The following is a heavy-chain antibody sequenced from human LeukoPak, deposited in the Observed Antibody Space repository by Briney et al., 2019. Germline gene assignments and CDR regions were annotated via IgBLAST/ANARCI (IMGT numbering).Heavy chain of an antibody. CDR1: GGSISSGGYS. J-gene: IGHJ4*02. CDR3: ARGRRNYYDSSGYTKTFDY. Sequence: SETLSLTCAVSGGSISSGGYSWSWIRQPPGKGLEWIGYIYHGGSTFYNPSLKSRVTISVDRSKNQFSLNLSSVTAADTAVYYCARGRRNYYDSSGYTKTFDYWGQGTLVTVSS. V-gene: IGHV4-30-2*01. CDR2: IYHGGST. D-gene: IGHD3-22*01.